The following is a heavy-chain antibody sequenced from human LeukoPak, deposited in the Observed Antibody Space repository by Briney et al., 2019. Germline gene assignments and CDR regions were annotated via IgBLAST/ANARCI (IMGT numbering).Heavy chain of an antibody. J-gene: IGHJ5*02. CDR2: INPDGSTT. V-gene: IGHV3-74*01. D-gene: IGHD3-22*01. CDR3: ARVLSGSWDWFDP. Sequence: GESLRLSCAASGFTFSRYWIHWVRQAPGKGLEWVSRINPDGSTTTYADSVKGRFTISRDNVKNTVYLQMNSLRVEDTAVYYCARVLSGSWDWFDPWGQGTLVTVSS. CDR1: GFTFSRYW.